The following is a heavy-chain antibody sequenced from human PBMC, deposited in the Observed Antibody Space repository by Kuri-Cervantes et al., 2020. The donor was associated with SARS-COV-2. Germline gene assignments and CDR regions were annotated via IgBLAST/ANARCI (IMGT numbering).Heavy chain of an antibody. CDR1: GFTFSSYG. J-gene: IGHJ3*02. CDR3: AKDLEDIVVVPAATVTPLGAFDI. CDR2: IRYDGSNK. Sequence: GESLRLSCAASGFTFSSYGMHWVRQAPGKGLEWVAFIRYDGSNKYYADSVKGRFTISRDNSKNTLYLQMNSLRAEDTAVYYCAKDLEDIVVVPAATVTPLGAFDIWGQGTMVTVSS. D-gene: IGHD2-2*01. V-gene: IGHV3-30*02.